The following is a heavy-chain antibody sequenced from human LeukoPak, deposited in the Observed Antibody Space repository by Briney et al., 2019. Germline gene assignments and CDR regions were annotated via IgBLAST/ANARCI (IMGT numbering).Heavy chain of an antibody. Sequence: GGSLRLSCAASGFTFSSYSMNRVRQAPGKGLEWVSSISSSSSYIYYADSVKGRFTISRDNAKNSLYLQMNSLRAEDTAVYYCASLDYSNPLSDYWGQGTLVTVSS. J-gene: IGHJ4*02. D-gene: IGHD4-11*01. CDR1: GFTFSSYS. V-gene: IGHV3-21*01. CDR3: ASLDYSNPLSDY. CDR2: ISSSSSYI.